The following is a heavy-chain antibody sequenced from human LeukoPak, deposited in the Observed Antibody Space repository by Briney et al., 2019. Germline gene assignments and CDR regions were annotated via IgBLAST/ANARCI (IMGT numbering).Heavy chain of an antibody. CDR1: GASINSYY. D-gene: IGHD1-26*01. Sequence: SETLSLTCSVSGASINSYYWNWIRQPQGKGLEWIGNTYSSGSTNYNPSLKSRVTISLDTSKNQFSLKMSSVTAADTAVYYCAKDWELGSWGQGTLVTVSS. J-gene: IGHJ5*02. CDR2: TYSSGST. V-gene: IGHV4-59*01. CDR3: AKDWELGS.